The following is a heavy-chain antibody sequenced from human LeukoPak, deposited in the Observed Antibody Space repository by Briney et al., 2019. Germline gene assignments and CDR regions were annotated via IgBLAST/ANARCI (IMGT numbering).Heavy chain of an antibody. J-gene: IGHJ4*02. V-gene: IGHV4-34*01. CDR1: GGSFSGYY. CDR3: ARVGLPKFDY. CDR2: INHSGCT. D-gene: IGHD3-10*01. Sequence: SETLSLTCAVYGGSFSGYYWSWIRQPPGKGLEWIGEINHSGCTNYNPSLKSRVTISVDTSENQFSLKLSSVTAADTAVYYCARVGLPKFDYWGQGTLVTVSS.